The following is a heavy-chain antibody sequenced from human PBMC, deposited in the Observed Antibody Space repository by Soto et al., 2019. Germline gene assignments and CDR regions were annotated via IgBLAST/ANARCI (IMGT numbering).Heavy chain of an antibody. CDR2: ISAYNGNT. D-gene: IGHD3-22*01. CDR1: GYTFTSYG. J-gene: IGHJ4*02. CDR3: ARGLYYYDSSGYYSGLDY. V-gene: IGHV1-18*01. Sequence: ASVKVSCKASGYTFTSYGISWVRQAPGQGLEWMGWISAYNGNTNYAQKLQGRVTMTTDTSTSTAYMELRSLRSDDTAVYYCARGLYYYDSSGYYSGLDYWGQGTPVTVSS.